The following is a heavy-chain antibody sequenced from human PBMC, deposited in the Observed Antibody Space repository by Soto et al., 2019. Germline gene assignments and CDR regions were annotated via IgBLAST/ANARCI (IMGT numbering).Heavy chain of an antibody. CDR3: AKERFWVFGVDEAKWFDP. Sequence: PGGSLRLSCAASGFTFSSYGMHWVRQAPGKGLEWVAVISYEGSNKYYADSVKGRFTISRDNSKNTLYLQMNSLRAEDTAVYYCAKERFWVFGVDEAKWFDPWGQGTLVTVSS. D-gene: IGHD3-3*01. CDR2: ISYEGSNK. V-gene: IGHV3-30*18. J-gene: IGHJ5*02. CDR1: GFTFSSYG.